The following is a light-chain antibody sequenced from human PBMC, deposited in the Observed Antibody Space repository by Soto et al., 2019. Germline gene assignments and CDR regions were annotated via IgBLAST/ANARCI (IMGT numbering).Light chain of an antibody. CDR1: QSVGSN. CDR3: QQYDNWPQT. V-gene: IGKV3-15*01. Sequence: EIVMTQSPATLSVSPGDGATLSCRASQSVGSNLAWYQQKPGQAPRLLIYGASTRATGIPARFSGRGSGTEFTLTISSLQSVDFAVYYCQQYDNWPQTFGQGTKVDIK. CDR2: GAS. J-gene: IGKJ1*01.